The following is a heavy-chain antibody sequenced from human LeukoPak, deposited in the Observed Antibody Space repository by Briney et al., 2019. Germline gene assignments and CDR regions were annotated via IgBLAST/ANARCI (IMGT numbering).Heavy chain of an antibody. CDR2: IDPNSGGT. V-gene: IGHV1-2*02. CDR3: ARANWNDAFDI. Sequence: ASVKVSCKASVYTFTGYYMHWVRQAPGQGLEWMGWIDPNSGGTNYAQKFQGRVTMTRDTSISTAYMELSRLRSDDTAVYYCARANWNDAFDIWGQGTMVTVSS. CDR1: VYTFTGYY. J-gene: IGHJ3*02. D-gene: IGHD1-1*01.